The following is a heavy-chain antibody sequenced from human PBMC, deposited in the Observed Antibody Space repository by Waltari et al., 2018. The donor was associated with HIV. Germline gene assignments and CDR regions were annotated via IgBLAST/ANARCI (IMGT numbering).Heavy chain of an antibody. J-gene: IGHJ4*02. D-gene: IGHD6-19*01. V-gene: IGHV3-30*18. Sequence: QVQLVESGGGVVQPGRSLRLSCAAPRFTFSSYAMHWVRQAPGKGREWVAVISDYGDNKYYAESVKGRFTISRDNSKNTLYLQMNSLRAEDTAVYYCAKGASGWSPGYWGQGTLVTVSS. CDR1: RFTFSSYA. CDR2: ISDYGDNK. CDR3: AKGASGWSPGY.